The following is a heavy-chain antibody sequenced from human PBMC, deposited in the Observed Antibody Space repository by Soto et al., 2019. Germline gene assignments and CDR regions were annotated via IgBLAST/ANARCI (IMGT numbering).Heavy chain of an antibody. J-gene: IGHJ4*02. CDR1: GYTFTSYG. V-gene: IGHV1-18*01. Sequence: ASVKVSCKASGYTFTSYGISWVRQAPGQGLEWMGWISAYNGNTNYAQKLQGRVTMTTDTSTSTAYMELRSLRSDDTAVYYCARETGYYPSGHFDYWGQGTLVTVSS. CDR2: ISAYNGNT. CDR3: ARETGYYPSGHFDY. D-gene: IGHD3-9*01.